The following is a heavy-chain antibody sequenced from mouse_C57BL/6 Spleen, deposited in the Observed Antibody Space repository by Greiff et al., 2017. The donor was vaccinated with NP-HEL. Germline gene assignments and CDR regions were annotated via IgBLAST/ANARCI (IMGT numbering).Heavy chain of an antibody. CDR3: ARSGYDVPYWYFDV. CDR1: GYAFSSSW. Sequence: QVQLQQSGPELVKPGASVKISCKASGYAFSSSWMNWVKQRPGKGLEWIGRIYPGDGDTNYNGKFKGKATLTADQSSSTAYMQLSSLTSEDSAVYFCARSGYDVPYWYFDVWGTGTTVTVSS. J-gene: IGHJ1*03. V-gene: IGHV1-82*01. D-gene: IGHD3-1*01. CDR2: IYPGDGDT.